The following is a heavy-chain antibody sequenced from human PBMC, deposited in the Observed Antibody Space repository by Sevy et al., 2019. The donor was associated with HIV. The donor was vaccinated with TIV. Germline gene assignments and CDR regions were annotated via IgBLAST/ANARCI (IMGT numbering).Heavy chain of an antibody. J-gene: IGHJ3*02. CDR2: ISSSTLT. Sequence: GGSLRLSCAASEFSFSSYSMNWVRQAPGKGLEWVSYISSSTLTYYADSVKGRFTISRDNVKKSLFLQMNSLRADDTAVYYCARGGLYSNAFDIWGQGTMVTVSS. V-gene: IGHV3-48*01. CDR3: ARGGLYSNAFDI. D-gene: IGHD1-26*01. CDR1: EFSFSSYS.